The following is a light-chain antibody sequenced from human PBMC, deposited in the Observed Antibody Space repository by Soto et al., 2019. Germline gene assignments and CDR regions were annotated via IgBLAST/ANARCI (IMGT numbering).Light chain of an antibody. CDR2: GAS. V-gene: IGKV3-20*01. Sequence: LPTSARTISFPPATLAPSSYRASQSVSSSYLAWYQQKPGEAPRLLIYGASSRATGIPDRFSGSGSGTDFTLTISRLEPEDFAVYYCQQYGSSQTFGQGTKVDTK. CDR3: QQYGSSQT. CDR1: QSVSSSY. J-gene: IGKJ1*01.